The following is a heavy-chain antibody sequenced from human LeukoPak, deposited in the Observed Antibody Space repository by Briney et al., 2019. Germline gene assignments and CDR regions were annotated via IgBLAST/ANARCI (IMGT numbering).Heavy chain of an antibody. J-gene: IGHJ4*02. V-gene: IGHV3-15*01. D-gene: IGHD3-3*01. CDR3: TTEYITIFGVVIVPFDY. CDR2: IKSKTDGGTT. CDR1: GYTFSSYW. Sequence: PGGSLRLSCAASGYTFSSYWMSWVRQAPGKGLEWVGRIKSKTDGGTTDYAAPVKGRFTISRDDSKNTLYLQMNSLKTEDTAVYYCTTEYITIFGVVIVPFDYWGQGTLVIVSS.